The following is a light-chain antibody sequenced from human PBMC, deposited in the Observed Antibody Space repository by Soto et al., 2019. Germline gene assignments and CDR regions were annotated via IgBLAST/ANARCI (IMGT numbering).Light chain of an antibody. CDR3: RSYTTSSTYV. CDR2: DVT. CDR1: SSDVGAYNY. J-gene: IGLJ1*01. Sequence: QSALTQPASVSGSPGQSITISCTGTSSDVGAYNYVSWYQQHPGKAPKLMIYDVTNRPSGVSNRFSGSKSGYTASLTISGLQAEDEADYYCRSYTTSSTYVFGPGTKVTVL. V-gene: IGLV2-14*03.